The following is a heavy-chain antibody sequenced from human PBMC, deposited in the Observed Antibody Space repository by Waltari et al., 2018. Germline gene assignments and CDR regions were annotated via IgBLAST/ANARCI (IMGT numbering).Heavy chain of an antibody. CDR2: ITTRDRSI. V-gene: IGHV3-48*03. CDR3: ARVGGYYYYYMDV. Sequence: EVQLVESGGGLVQPGGSLRLSCVASGFSFGSYEMIWVRQAPGKVLEWVSYITTRDRSIYYADSVKGRFTISRDNAKNSLYLQMNGLRAEDTAVYYCARVGGYYYYYMDVWGKGTTVTVSS. CDR1: GFSFGSYE. J-gene: IGHJ6*03. D-gene: IGHD3-16*01.